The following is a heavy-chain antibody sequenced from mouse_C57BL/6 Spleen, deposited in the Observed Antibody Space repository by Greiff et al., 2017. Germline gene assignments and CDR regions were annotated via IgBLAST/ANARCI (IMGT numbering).Heavy chain of an antibody. D-gene: IGHD1-1*02. J-gene: IGHJ1*03. Sequence: VQLQQSGAELVKPGASVKLSCTASGFNIKDYYMHWVKQRTEQGLEWIGRIDPEDGETKYAPKFQGKATITADTSSNTGYLQLRSLTSEDTAVYYCARPYGNLDVWGTGTTVTVSS. CDR1: GFNIKDYY. CDR3: ARPYGNLDV. V-gene: IGHV14-2*01. CDR2: IDPEDGET.